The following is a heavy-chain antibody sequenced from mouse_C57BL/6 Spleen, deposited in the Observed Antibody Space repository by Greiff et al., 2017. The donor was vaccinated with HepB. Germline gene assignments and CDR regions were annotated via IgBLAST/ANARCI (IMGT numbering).Heavy chain of an antibody. J-gene: IGHJ3*01. CDR3: ARSGDGYPY. CDR2: IDPSDSYT. D-gene: IGHD2-3*01. V-gene: IGHV1-69*01. Sequence: VQLQQPGAELVMPGASVKLSCKASGYTFTSYWMHWVKQRPGQGLEWIGEIDPSDSYTNYNQKFKGKSTLTVDKSSSTAYMQLSSLTSEDSAVYYCARSGDGYPYWGQGTLVTVSA. CDR1: GYTFTSYW.